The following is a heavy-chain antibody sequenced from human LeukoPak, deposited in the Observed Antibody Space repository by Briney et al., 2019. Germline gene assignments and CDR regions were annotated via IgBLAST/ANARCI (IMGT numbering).Heavy chain of an antibody. V-gene: IGHV3-49*04. CDR1: GFTVGVYI. Sequence: GPSLRLSCTTSGFTVGVYIMSWVRQAPGEGRGWVGFIRSKPYGGTTDYAASVKGRFTISRDDSKSTADLQVNSLKTEDTAVYYCTSGSATGTGSVYWGQGTLVTVSS. D-gene: IGHD6-13*01. CDR3: TSGSATGTGSVY. CDR2: IRSKPYGGTT. J-gene: IGHJ4*02.